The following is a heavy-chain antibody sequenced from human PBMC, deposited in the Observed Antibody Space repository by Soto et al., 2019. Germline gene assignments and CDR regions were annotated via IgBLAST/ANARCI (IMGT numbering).Heavy chain of an antibody. CDR2: IYYSGST. V-gene: IGHV4-39*01. Sequence: PSETLSLTCAVSGGSISSSSYYWGWIRQPPGKGLEWIGSIYYSGSTYYNPSLKSRVTISVDTSKNQFSLKLSSVTAADTAVYYCARVAVAGTPSNWYFDLWGRGTLVT. D-gene: IGHD6-19*01. J-gene: IGHJ2*01. CDR3: ARVAVAGTPSNWYFDL. CDR1: GGSISSSSYY.